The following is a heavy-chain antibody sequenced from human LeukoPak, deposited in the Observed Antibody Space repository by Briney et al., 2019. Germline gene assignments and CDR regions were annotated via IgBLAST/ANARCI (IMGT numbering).Heavy chain of an antibody. CDR3: TRVGLMVFAAAFDY. CDR2: ISSSSSSI. D-gene: IGHD2-8*01. V-gene: IGHV3-21*04. CDR1: GFTFSSYS. J-gene: IGHJ4*02. Sequence: GGTLRLSCAASGFTFSSYSMNWVRQAPGKGLEGVSAISSSSSSIYYADSVKGRFTIHRDNAKNSLYLQKKRQRRDHTLDLYCTRVGLMVFAAAFDYRGQGTLVTVYS.